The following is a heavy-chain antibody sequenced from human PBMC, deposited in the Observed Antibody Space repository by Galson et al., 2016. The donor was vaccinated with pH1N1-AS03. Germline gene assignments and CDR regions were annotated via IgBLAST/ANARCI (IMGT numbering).Heavy chain of an antibody. CDR2: IKQDGSEK. J-gene: IGHJ4*02. CDR1: GFTFSTYW. D-gene: IGHD3-3*01. CDR3: AREGDGFWGDSKYGADY. Sequence: SLRLSCAASGFTFSTYWMSWVRQAPGKGLEWVANIKQDGSEKYYVGSVKGRFTISRDNAKNSLFLQMNSLRAEDTAVYYCAREGDGFWGDSKYGADYWGQGTLVTVSS. V-gene: IGHV3-7*01.